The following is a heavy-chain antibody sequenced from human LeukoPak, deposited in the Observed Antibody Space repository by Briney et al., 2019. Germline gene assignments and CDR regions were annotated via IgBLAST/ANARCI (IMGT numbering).Heavy chain of an antibody. V-gene: IGHV4-39*01. CDR2: IYYSGST. CDR3: ARSYGDYILYTSYYMDV. CDR1: GGSISSSSYY. Sequence: SETLPLTCTVSGGSISSSSYYWGWIRQPPGKGLEWIGSIYYSGSTYFNPSLKSRVTISVDTSKNQFSLKLSSVTAADTAVYYCARSYGDYILYTSYYMDVWGKGTTVTVSS. J-gene: IGHJ6*03. D-gene: IGHD4-17*01.